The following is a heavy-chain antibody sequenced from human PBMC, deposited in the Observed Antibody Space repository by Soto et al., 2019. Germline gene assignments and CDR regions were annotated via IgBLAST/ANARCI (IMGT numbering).Heavy chain of an antibody. Sequence: EVQLLESGGDLVQPGGSLRLSCAASGFTFSSFAMSWARQAPGKGLEWVSSIGVTGSTYYDDSVRGRLTISRDNSKNTLYLQMDSLRAEDTAVYYCAKNYFFDLWGQGTPVTVSS. CDR2: IGVTGST. CDR3: AKNYFFDL. V-gene: IGHV3-23*01. J-gene: IGHJ4*02. CDR1: GFTFSSFA.